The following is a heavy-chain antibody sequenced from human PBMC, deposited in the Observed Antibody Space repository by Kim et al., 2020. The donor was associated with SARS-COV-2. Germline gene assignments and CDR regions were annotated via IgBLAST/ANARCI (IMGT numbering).Heavy chain of an antibody. Sequence: GGSLRLSCAASGFTFSSYWMSWVRQAPGKGLEWVANIKQDGSEKYYVDSVKGRFTISRDNAKNSLYLQMNSLRAEDTAVYYCAREGTGYYNYYYYYYGMDVWGQGATVTLS. V-gene: IGHV3-7*03. CDR2: IKQDGSEK. CDR1: GFTFSSYW. D-gene: IGHD3-9*01. J-gene: IGHJ6*02. CDR3: AREGTGYYNYYYYYYGMDV.